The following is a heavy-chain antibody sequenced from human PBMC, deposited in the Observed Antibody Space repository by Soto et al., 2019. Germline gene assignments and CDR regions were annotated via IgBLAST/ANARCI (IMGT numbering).Heavy chain of an antibody. V-gene: IGHV5-51*01. D-gene: IGHD3-3*01. CDR1: GYNFAGYW. CDR3: ARGGVSTRTFDY. CDR2: IYPSDSDT. J-gene: IGHJ4*02. Sequence: GESLNISCKCSGYNFAGYWIAWVRQMPGKGLELMGIIYPSDSDTRYRPSFQGQVTISADKSISSAYLQWSSLRASDTAMYYCARGGVSTRTFDYWGQGTLVTVSS.